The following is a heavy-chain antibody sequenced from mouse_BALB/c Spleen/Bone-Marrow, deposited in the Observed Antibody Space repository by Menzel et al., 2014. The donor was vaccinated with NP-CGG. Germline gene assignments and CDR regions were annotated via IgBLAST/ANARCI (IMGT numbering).Heavy chain of an antibody. V-gene: IGHV4-1*02. Sequence: EVQLVESGGGLVQPGGSLKLSCAASGFDFSRYWMSWVRQAPGKGLEWIGEINPDSSTINYTPSLRDKFIISRDNAKNTLYLQMSKVGSEDTALYYCSRLYYYGNFAYWGQGTLVTVSA. CDR1: GFDFSRYW. CDR3: SRLYYYGNFAY. J-gene: IGHJ3*01. D-gene: IGHD1-1*01. CDR2: INPDSSTI.